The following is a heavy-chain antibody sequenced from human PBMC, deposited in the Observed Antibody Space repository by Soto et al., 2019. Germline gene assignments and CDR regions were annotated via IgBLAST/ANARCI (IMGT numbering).Heavy chain of an antibody. CDR1: GFTFNTYD. CDR3: VRSGSARLLRHSWFDT. Sequence: EVQLVESGGGLVKPGGSLRLSCAASGFTFNTYDMNWVRQAPGKGLEWVSSITTSSAYIYYADSLKCRITISSDNAKNTLFLQKITLRAEDTAVYYCVRSGSARLLRHSWFDTWGQGTLVTFSS. D-gene: IGHD2-21*01. J-gene: IGHJ5*02. V-gene: IGHV3-21*01. CDR2: ITTSSAYI.